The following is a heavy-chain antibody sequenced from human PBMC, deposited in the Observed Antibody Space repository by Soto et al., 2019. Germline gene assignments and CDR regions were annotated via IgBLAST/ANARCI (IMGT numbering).Heavy chain of an antibody. V-gene: IGHV4-59*01. D-gene: IGHD3-3*01. J-gene: IGHJ5*02. CDR1: GGSISVFY. CDR3: GRVVIVSWSDFPTNNWLDP. Sequence: PETLSPTCSVSGGSISVFYWTWIRQPPGKGLEWVGYIHDIGSTNYHPALESRVSISVDKSKTESSLKLSAVTAADTARYYCGRVVIVSWSDFPTNNWLDPWGQGTLVTVSS. CDR2: IHDIGST.